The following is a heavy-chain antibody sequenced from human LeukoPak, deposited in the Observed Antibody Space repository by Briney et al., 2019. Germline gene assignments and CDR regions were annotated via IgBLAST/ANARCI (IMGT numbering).Heavy chain of an antibody. D-gene: IGHD7-27*01. CDR1: GDSISSGAYS. V-gene: IGHV4-30-4*07. CDR3: ASRKLGNDY. J-gene: IGHJ4*02. CDR2: IFYSEST. Sequence: SETLSLTCVVSGDSISSGAYSWNWIRQSPGKQLEWIGYIFYSESTSYNPSLKTRVSMSVDKSNNQFSLQLISVAAADTAVYYCASRKLGNDYWGQGTLVTVSS.